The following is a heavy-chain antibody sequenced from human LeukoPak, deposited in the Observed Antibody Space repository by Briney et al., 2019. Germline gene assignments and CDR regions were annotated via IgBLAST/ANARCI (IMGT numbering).Heavy chain of an antibody. Sequence: PGGSLRLSCAASGFTFSNHAIAWVRQAPGKGLEWVANIKQDGSEKYYVDSVKGRFTISRDNARNSVYLQMNSLRAEDTAVYYCARGGTRGYSPSDYWGQGTLVTVSS. CDR3: ARGGTRGYSPSDY. CDR1: GFTFSNHA. V-gene: IGHV3-7*01. D-gene: IGHD5-18*01. J-gene: IGHJ4*02. CDR2: IKQDGSEK.